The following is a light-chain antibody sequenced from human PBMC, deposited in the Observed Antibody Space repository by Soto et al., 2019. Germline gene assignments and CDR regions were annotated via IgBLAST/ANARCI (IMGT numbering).Light chain of an antibody. V-gene: IGLV3-21*02. CDR3: QVWDSSSDHVV. Sequence: LTQPASVSGSPGQTARITCGGNNIGRKSVHWYQQKPGQAPVLVVYDDTDRPSGIPERFSGSNSGNTATLTISRVEAGDEADYYCQVWDSSSDHVVFGGGTKLTVL. J-gene: IGLJ2*01. CDR1: NIGRKS. CDR2: DDT.